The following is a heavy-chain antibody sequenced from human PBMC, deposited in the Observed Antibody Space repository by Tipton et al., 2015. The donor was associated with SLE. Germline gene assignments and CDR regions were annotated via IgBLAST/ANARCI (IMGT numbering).Heavy chain of an antibody. V-gene: IGHV3-23*01. D-gene: IGHD1-7*01. CDR3: VIELQGGRKNYYYYYGMDV. CDR1: GFTFSSYA. J-gene: IGHJ6*02. Sequence: SLRLSCAASGFTFSSYAMSWVRQAPEKGLECVAAISGSGGAGTIHYADSVKGRFTVSRDNSKNTLYLQMNSLRAEDTAVYYCVIELQGGRKNYYYYYGMDVWGQGTTVTVSS. CDR2: ISGSGGAGTI.